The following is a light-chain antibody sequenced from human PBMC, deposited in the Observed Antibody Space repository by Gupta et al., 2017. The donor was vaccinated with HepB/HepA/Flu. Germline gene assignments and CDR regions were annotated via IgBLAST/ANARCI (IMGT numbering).Light chain of an antibody. J-gene: IGLJ2*01. CDR2: SNN. CDR3: AAWDDSLNGVV. Sequence: QSVLTQPPSASGTPGQRVPISWSGSSSNIGSNTVNWYQQLPGTAPKLLIYSNNPRPSGVPDRFSGSKSGTSTSLAISELQSEDEADYYCAAWDDSLNGVVFGGGTKLTV. CDR1: SSNIGSNT. V-gene: IGLV1-44*01.